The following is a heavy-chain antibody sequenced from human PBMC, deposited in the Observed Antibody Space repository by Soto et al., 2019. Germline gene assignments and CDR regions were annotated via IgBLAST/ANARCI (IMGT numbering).Heavy chain of an antibody. CDR3: ARDNEWGLLGY. V-gene: IGHV4-39*07. CDR2: IYHSGTT. Sequence: PSETLSLTCSVSGDSMSSGTYHWDWIRQPPGKGLEWIGTIYHSGTTYYNPSLKSRVTISVDTSKSQFSLKLSSVTAADTAVYYCARDNEWGLLGYWGQGTLVTVSS. CDR1: GDSMSSGTYH. D-gene: IGHD1-26*01. J-gene: IGHJ4*02.